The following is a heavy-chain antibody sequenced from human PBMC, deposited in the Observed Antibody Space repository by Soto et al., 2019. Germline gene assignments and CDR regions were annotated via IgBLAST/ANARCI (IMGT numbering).Heavy chain of an antibody. CDR2: IYYSGST. Sequence: PSETLSLTCTVSGDSISNYYWSWIRQPPGKGLEWIGYIYYSGSTNYNPSLKSRITISVDTSKNQFSLRLSSVTAADTAVYFCARAGDIWAPTGSPYDYYGMDVWGQGTTVTVSS. D-gene: IGHD1-1*01. J-gene: IGHJ6*02. CDR1: GDSISNYY. V-gene: IGHV4-59*08. CDR3: ARAGDIWAPTGSPYDYYGMDV.